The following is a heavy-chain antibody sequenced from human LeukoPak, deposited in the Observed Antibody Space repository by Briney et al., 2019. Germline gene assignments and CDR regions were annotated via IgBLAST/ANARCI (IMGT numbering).Heavy chain of an antibody. CDR1: GFTFDDYA. D-gene: IGHD1-7*01. CDR3: AKDRTILPHDAFDI. V-gene: IGHV3-9*01. J-gene: IGHJ3*02. CDR2: ISWNSGSI. Sequence: PGRSLRLSCAASGFTFDDYAMHWVRQAPGKGLEWVSGISWNSGSIGYADSVKGRFTISRDNAKNSLYLQMNSLRAEDTALYYCAKDRTILPHDAFDIWGQGTMVTVSS.